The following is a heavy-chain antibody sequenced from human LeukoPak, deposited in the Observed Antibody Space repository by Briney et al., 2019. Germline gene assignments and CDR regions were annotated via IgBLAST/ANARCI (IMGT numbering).Heavy chain of an antibody. Sequence: GGSLRLSCAASGFTFSHYWMHWVRQAPGKGLVWVSRIYNDGSSTSYADSVKGRFTISRDNAKSTLYLQMNSLRAEDPAVYYCARVRGGSGRSYAADAFDIWGQGTMVTVSS. CDR1: GFTFSHYW. CDR2: IYNDGSST. CDR3: ARVRGGSGRSYAADAFDI. D-gene: IGHD1-26*01. J-gene: IGHJ3*02. V-gene: IGHV3-74*01.